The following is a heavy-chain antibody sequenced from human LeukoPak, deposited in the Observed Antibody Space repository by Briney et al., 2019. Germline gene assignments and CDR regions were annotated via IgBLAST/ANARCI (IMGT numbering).Heavy chain of an antibody. V-gene: IGHV4-4*07. CDR2: IYTSGST. CDR3: ARGVATTQFGGAFDI. Sequence: SETLSLTCTVSGGSISSYYWSWIRQPARKGLEWIGRIYTSGSTNYNPSLKSRVTMSVDTSKNQFSLKLSSVTAADTAVYYCARGVATTQFGGAFDIWGQGTMVTVSS. J-gene: IGHJ3*02. CDR1: GGSISSYY. D-gene: IGHD5-12*01.